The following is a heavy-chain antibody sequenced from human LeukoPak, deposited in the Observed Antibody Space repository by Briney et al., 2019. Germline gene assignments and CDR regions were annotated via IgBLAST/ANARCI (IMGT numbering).Heavy chain of an antibody. D-gene: IGHD4-17*01. CDR1: GSAFSRSW. Sequence: GGSLRLSCAASGSAFSRSWIHWVRQVPGKGLEWVSAVSGSGGSAYYADSVKGRFTISRDNSKNTLYLQMNSLRAEDTAVYYCAKDDYGDFDYWGQGTLVTVS. J-gene: IGHJ4*02. V-gene: IGHV3-23*01. CDR3: AKDDYGDFDY. CDR2: VSGSGGSA.